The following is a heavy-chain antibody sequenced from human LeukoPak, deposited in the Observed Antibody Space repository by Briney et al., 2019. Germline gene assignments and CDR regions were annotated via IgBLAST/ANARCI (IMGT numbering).Heavy chain of an antibody. D-gene: IGHD5-12*01. CDR1: GGSFSGYY. V-gene: IGHV4-34*01. Sequence: PSETLSLTCAVYGGSFSGYYWSWLRQPPGKGLEWLGEINHSGSTNYNPSLKSRVTISVDTSKNQFSLKLSSVTAADTAVYYCARVSTWLRLPDYWGQGTLVTVSS. J-gene: IGHJ4*02. CDR3: ARVSTWLRLPDY. CDR2: INHSGST.